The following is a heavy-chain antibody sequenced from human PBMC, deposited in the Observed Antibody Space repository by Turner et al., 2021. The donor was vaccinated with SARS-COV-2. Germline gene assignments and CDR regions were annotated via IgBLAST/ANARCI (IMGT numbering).Heavy chain of an antibody. V-gene: IGHV1-69*10. Sequence: QVELGKPGGVVRKPGSQVRVSCKALGSIFISYDNRWVHQAPGQGLKWMEGITYIHGIANDEQNFDARITLTANKTTSTTYMEFRNLKSEDTAVNSCAKVTIIGLHSYYHYGMDVWGQGTTVTVSS. CDR1: GSIFISYD. D-gene: IGHD2-21*01. CDR2: ITYIHGIA. J-gene: IGHJ6*02. CDR3: AKVTIIGLHSYYHYGMDV.